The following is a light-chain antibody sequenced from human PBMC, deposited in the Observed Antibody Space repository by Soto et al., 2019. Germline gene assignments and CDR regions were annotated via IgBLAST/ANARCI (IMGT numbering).Light chain of an antibody. CDR3: YSAADNNVGV. Sequence: SYELTQPSSVSVSPGQTARITCSGDVLAKKYARWFQQKPGQAPVLVIYKDSERPSGIPERFSGSNSGTTVTLTISGAQVEDEADYYCYSAADNNVGVFGGGTKLTVL. V-gene: IGLV3-27*01. J-gene: IGLJ2*01. CDR1: VLAKKY. CDR2: KDS.